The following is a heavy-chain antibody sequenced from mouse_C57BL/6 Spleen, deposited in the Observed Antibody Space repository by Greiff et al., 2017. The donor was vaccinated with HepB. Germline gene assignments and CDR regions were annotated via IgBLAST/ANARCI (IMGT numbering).Heavy chain of an antibody. D-gene: IGHD2-4*01. CDR3: ARGEGYDYDVPFAY. J-gene: IGHJ3*01. V-gene: IGHV1-4*01. Sequence: VKLMESGAELARPGASVKMSCKASGYTFTSYTMHWVKQRPGQGLEWIGYINPSSGYTKYNQKFKDKATLTADKSSSTAYMQLSSLTSEDSAVYYCARGEGYDYDVPFAYWGQGTLVTVSA. CDR1: GYTFTSYT. CDR2: INPSSGYT.